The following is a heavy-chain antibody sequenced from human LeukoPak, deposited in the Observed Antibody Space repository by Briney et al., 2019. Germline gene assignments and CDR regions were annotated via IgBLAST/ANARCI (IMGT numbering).Heavy chain of an antibody. D-gene: IGHD3-9*01. Sequence: GGSLRLSCAASGFRFSSYWMHWVRQAPGKGLEWVSGISWNSGSIGYADSVKGRFTISRDNAKNSLYLQMNSLRAEDTAVYYCAKYGDILTGYPYYFDYWGQGTLVTVSS. CDR3: AKYGDILTGYPYYFDY. J-gene: IGHJ4*02. V-gene: IGHV3-9*01. CDR2: ISWNSGSI. CDR1: GFRFSSYW.